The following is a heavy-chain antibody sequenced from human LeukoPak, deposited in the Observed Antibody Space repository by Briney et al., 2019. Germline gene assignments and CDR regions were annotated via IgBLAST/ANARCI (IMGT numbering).Heavy chain of an antibody. CDR2: ARYSGST. D-gene: IGHD3-22*01. V-gene: IGHV4-39*01. Sequence: PSQTLSLICTVSSDSLSSSNYYWGWFPQPPGKGLEWMGNARYSGSTYYNPSLKSRITISVDTAKDQFSLKLSSLTAADTAVYYCARSYDSSAVYFDYRGQGSLVTVPS. CDR1: SDSLSSSNYY. J-gene: IGHJ4*02. CDR3: ARSYDSSAVYFDY.